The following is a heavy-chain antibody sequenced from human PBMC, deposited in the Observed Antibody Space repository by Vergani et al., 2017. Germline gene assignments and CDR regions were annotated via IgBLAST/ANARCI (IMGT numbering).Heavy chain of an antibody. J-gene: IGHJ4*02. Sequence: EVQLVQSGAEVKKSGESLKIFCQGSGYSFTRYWIGWVRQMPGKGLEWMGVINPEDSDTRYSPSFQGQVTSSADKAIRTSYLQWSSLKASDTAMYYCARQEGYNTLSFDYWGQGTQVTVSS. CDR2: INPEDSDT. CDR1: GYSFTRYW. V-gene: IGHV5-51*01. CDR3: ARQEGYNTLSFDY. D-gene: IGHD5-24*01.